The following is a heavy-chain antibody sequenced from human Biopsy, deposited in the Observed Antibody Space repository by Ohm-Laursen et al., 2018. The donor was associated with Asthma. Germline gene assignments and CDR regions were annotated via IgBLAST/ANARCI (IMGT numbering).Heavy chain of an antibody. V-gene: IGHV1-69*13. CDR3: ARKAGSCISRTCYSLDF. CDR1: GGTFNTYV. J-gene: IGHJ4*02. D-gene: IGHD2-2*01. CDR2: INSVFGTT. Sequence: ASVKVSCKSLGGTFNTYVIGWVRQAPGQGLEWMGGINSVFGTTTYPQKFRDRVTITADDSTSTVYMELGSLRSEDTAVYYCARKAGSCISRTCYSLDFWGQGTLVTASS.